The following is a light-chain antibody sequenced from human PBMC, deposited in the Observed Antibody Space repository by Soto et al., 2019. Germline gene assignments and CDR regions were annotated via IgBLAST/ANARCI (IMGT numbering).Light chain of an antibody. CDR1: QSVLFSSNNKNY. CDR2: WAS. CDR3: QQYYSTPIT. V-gene: IGKV4-1*01. Sequence: DIVMTQSPDSLAVSLDERATINCKYSQSVLFSSNNKNYLAWYQQKPGQPPKLLIYWASTRESGVPDRFSGSGSGTDFTLTISSLQAEDVAVYYCQQYYSTPITFGQGTRLEIK. J-gene: IGKJ5*01.